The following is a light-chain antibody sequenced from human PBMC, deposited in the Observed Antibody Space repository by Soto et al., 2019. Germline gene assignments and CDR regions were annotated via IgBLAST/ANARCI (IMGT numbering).Light chain of an antibody. J-gene: IGLJ3*02. V-gene: IGLV6-57*01. Sequence: NFMLTQPHSVSESQGKTVTISCTRSGGSIASNFVQWYQQRPGSSPTTVIYEDNQRPSGVPARFSGSIDRSSNSASLTISGLMTEDEADYYCQSYDSSNPWVFGGGTKLTVL. CDR2: EDN. CDR1: GGSIASNF. CDR3: QSYDSSNPWV.